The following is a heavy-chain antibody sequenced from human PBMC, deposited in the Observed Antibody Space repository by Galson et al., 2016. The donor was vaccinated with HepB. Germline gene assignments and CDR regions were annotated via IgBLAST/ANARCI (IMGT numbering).Heavy chain of an antibody. CDR1: GFSFSDYW. CDR3: AREGAGGLDY. J-gene: IGHJ4*02. Sequence: SLRLSCAASGFSFSDYWMSWVRQAPGKGLEWVANIKQDGSDRSYVDSVKGRFTISRDNAKNSLYLEMHNLGAKDTATSYCAREGAGGLDYWGQGTLVTVSS. CDR2: IKQDGSDR. V-gene: IGHV3-7*01.